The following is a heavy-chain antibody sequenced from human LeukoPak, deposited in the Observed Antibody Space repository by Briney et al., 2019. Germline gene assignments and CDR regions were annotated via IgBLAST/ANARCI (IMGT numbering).Heavy chain of an antibody. J-gene: IGHJ4*02. CDR3: TRLIGDSSSGTPHHPYDY. D-gene: IGHD6-6*01. Sequence: GGSLRLSCAASGFTFSGSAMHWVRQASGKGLEWVGRIRSKANSYATAYAASVKGRFTISRDDSKNTAYLQMNCLKTEDTAVYYCTRLIGDSSSGTPHHPYDYWGQGTLVTVSS. CDR2: IRSKANSYAT. CDR1: GFTFSGSA. V-gene: IGHV3-73*01.